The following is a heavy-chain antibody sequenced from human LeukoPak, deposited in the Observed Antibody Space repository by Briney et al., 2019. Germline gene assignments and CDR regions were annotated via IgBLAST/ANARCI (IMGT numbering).Heavy chain of an antibody. Sequence: PSETLSLTCTVSGGSISSSSYYWGWIRQPPGKGLEWIGSIYYSGSTYYNPSLKGRVTISVDRFKNQFSLKLSSVTAADTAVYYCARSFLFDDCPWGQGTLVTVSS. J-gene: IGHJ5*02. CDR2: IYYSGST. CDR3: ARSFLFDDCP. V-gene: IGHV4-39*07. D-gene: IGHD2-21*02. CDR1: GGSISSSSYY.